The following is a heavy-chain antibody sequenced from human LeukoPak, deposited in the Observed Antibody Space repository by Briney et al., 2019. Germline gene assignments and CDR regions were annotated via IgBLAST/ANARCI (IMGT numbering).Heavy chain of an antibody. D-gene: IGHD1-1*01. V-gene: IGHV4-59*01. CDR2: VYYSGST. Sequence: PSETLSLTCTVSGDXMSNYYWSWIRQPPGKGLEWIGYVYYSGSTNYNPSLKSRVPISIDTSKNQFSLKLSSVTPADTAVYYCARDRQLERRGLDYWGQGALVTVSS. CDR3: ARDRQLERRGLDY. J-gene: IGHJ4*02. CDR1: GDXMSNYY.